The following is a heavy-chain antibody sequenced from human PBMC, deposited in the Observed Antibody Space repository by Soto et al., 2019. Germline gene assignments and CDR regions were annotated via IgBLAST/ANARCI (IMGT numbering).Heavy chain of an antibody. Sequence: SVKVSCKASGGTYISCASSWLRQAPGQGLEWMGGIIPIFGTANYAQKFQGRVTITADESTSTAYMELSSLRSEDTAVYYCARDLYSGYDYDGYYGMDVWGQGTTVTVSS. CDR3: ARDLYSGYDYDGYYGMDV. CDR1: GGTYISCA. CDR2: IIPIFGTA. J-gene: IGHJ6*02. D-gene: IGHD5-12*01. V-gene: IGHV1-69*01.